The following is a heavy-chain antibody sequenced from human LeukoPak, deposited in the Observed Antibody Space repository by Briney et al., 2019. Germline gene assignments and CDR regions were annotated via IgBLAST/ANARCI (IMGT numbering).Heavy chain of an antibody. J-gene: IGHJ4*02. V-gene: IGHV1-3*01. CDR3: ARARWTSTATTYYLDH. Sequence: ASVKVSCKASGYTFTSYAMHWVRQAPGQRLEWMGWIDANNGKTKYSQNFQGRVTITRDTSATTAYMDLSSLRSEDTAVYYCARARWTSTATTYYLDHWGQGTLVTVSS. D-gene: IGHD4-17*01. CDR1: GYTFTSYA. CDR2: IDANNGKT.